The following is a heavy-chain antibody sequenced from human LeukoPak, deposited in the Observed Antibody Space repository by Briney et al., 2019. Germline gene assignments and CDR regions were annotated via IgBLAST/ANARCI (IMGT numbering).Heavy chain of an antibody. CDR1: GFTLSSYA. CDR2: ISDSGNT. Sequence: GGSLRLSCAASGFTLSSYAMSWVRQAPGKGLEWVSAISDSGNTYHADSVKGRFTISRDSTKNTLFLQMNRLRPEDAAIYYCAKSGASPLYHMDVWGKGATVTVSS. J-gene: IGHJ6*03. V-gene: IGHV3-23*01. CDR3: AKSGASPLYHMDV. D-gene: IGHD1-26*01.